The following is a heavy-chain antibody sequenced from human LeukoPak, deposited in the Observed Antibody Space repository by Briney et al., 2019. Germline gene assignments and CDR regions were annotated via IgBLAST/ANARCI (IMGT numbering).Heavy chain of an antibody. Sequence: PGGSLRLPCAASGFTFSSYSMNWVRQAPGKGLEWVSSISSSSSYIYYADSVKGRFTISRDNAKNSLYLQMNSLRAEDTAVYYCARERGGDFDYWGQGTLVTVSS. CDR3: ARERGGDFDY. V-gene: IGHV3-21*01. CDR1: GFTFSSYS. J-gene: IGHJ4*02. CDR2: ISSSSSYI. D-gene: IGHD2-21*01.